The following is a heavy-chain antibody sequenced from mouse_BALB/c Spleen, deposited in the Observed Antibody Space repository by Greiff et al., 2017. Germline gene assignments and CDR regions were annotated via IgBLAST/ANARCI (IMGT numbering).Heavy chain of an antibody. V-gene: IGHV2-9*02. J-gene: IGHJ4*01. CDR1: GFSLTSYG. CDR2: IWAGGST. D-gene: IGHD2-4*01. Sequence: VKVVESGPGLVAPSQSLSITCTVSGFSLTSYGVHWVRQPPGKGLEWLGVIWAGGSTNYNSALMSRLSISKDNSKSQVFLKMNSLQTDDTAMYYCARDRGMITTYAMDYWGQGTSVTVSS. CDR3: ARDRGMITTYAMDY.